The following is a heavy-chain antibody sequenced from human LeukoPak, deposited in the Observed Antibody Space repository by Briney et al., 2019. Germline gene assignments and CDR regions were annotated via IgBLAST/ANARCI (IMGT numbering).Heavy chain of an antibody. V-gene: IGHV3-30*02. D-gene: IGHD3-16*02. J-gene: IGHJ4*02. Sequence: GGSLRLSCAASGLTCTFSTSGIHWVRQAPAKGLEWVAFIQYDGSEKYYADSVKGRCTTSRDNSKNTVYLQMNSLTGEDTAIYYCAREGGTIEIGEFDYWGQGTLVTVSS. CDR3: AREGGTIEIGEFDY. CDR2: IQYDGSEK. CDR1: GLTCTFSTSG.